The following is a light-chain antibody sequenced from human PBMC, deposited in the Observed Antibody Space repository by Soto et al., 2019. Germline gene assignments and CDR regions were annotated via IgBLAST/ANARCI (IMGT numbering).Light chain of an antibody. CDR3: HQYGSSPRT. CDR2: GAS. J-gene: IGKJ1*01. CDR1: QGVSRN. V-gene: IGKV3-20*01. Sequence: EIVLTQSPASLSLSPGERATLSCRASQGVSRNLAWYQQKPGHAPRLLIYGASSRATGVPDRFSGSGSGTDFTLTIRRLEPEDFAVYYCHQYGSSPRTFGQGTKVDIK.